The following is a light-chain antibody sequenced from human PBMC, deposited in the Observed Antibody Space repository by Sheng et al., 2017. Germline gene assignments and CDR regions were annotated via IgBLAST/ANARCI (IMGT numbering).Light chain of an antibody. V-gene: IGKV3D-15*01. CDR2: GAS. CDR1: QNVRSN. J-gene: IGKJ4*01. CDR3: QQYDNLPLT. Sequence: EKVMTQSPATMSVSPGERATLSCRASQNVRSNLAWYQQKGGQAPRLLIYGASSRATGISASFSGSGSGTEFTLTISSLQPEDIATYYCQQYDNLPLTFGGGTKVEIK.